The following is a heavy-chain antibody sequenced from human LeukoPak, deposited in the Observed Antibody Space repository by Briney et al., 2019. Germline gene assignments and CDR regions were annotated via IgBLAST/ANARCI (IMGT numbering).Heavy chain of an antibody. V-gene: IGHV1-2*02. CDR1: GYTFTGYY. J-gene: IGHJ6*02. CDR3: ARGSPLVVTLYGGNSMDYYYYYGMDV. CDR2: INPNSGGT. Sequence: ASVKVSCKASGYTFTGYYMHWVRQAPGQGLEWMGWINPNSGGTNYAQKFQGRVTITRDTSISTAYMELSRLRSDDTAVYYCARGSPLVVTLYGGNSMDYYYYYGMDVWGQGTTVTVSS. D-gene: IGHD4-23*01.